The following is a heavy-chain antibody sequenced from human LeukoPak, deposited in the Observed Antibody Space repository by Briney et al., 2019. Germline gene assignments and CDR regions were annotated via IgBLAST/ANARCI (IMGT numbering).Heavy chain of an antibody. CDR3: AREWGHYYDA. Sequence: ASVKVSCKASGYTFTSYGITWVRQAPGRGLEWMGWISPYNGNTNYGQNLQGRVTMTTDTSTSTAYMELRSLRSDDTAVYYCAREWGHYYDAWGQGTMVAVSS. CDR1: GYTFTSYG. CDR2: ISPYNGNT. D-gene: IGHD3-22*01. V-gene: IGHV1-18*01. J-gene: IGHJ3*01.